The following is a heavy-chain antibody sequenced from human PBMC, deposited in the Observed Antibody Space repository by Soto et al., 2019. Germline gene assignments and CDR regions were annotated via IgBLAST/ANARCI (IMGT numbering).Heavy chain of an antibody. CDR3: TRDPRLSDY. CDR1: GFTFSDHY. Sequence: QVQLVESGGDLVKPGGALRLSCEASGFTFSDHYMTWIRQAPGKGLAWISYIDGTIGVTNYAESVKGRFTISRDNARNSLYLQMNNLRVEDTAVYYCTRDPRLSDYWGQGTQVTVSS. V-gene: IGHV3-11*06. J-gene: IGHJ4*02. CDR2: IDGTIGVT.